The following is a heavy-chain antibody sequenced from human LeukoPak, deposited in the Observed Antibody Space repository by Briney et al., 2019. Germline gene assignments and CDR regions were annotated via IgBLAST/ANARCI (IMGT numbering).Heavy chain of an antibody. CDR1: GGSFSGYY. CDR3: ARGRSSRRYYYYYMDV. J-gene: IGHJ6*03. D-gene: IGHD6-19*01. V-gene: IGHV4-34*01. Sequence: PSETLSLTCAVYGGSFSGYYWSWIRQPPGKVLEWIGEINHSGSTNYNPSLKSRVTISVDTSKNQFSLKLSSVTAADTAVYYCARGRSSRRYYYYYMDVWGKGTTVTVSS. CDR2: INHSGST.